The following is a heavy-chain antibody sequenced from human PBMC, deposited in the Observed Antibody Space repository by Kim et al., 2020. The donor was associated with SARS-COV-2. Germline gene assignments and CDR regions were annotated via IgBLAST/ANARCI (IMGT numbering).Heavy chain of an antibody. Sequence: SETLSLTCTVSGGSISSYYWSWIRQPPGKGLEWIGYIYYSGSTNYNPSLKSRVTISVDTSKNQFSLKLSSVTAADTAVYYCARGRLYYYGSGSYSLDYWGQGTLVTVSS. CDR1: GGSISSYY. V-gene: IGHV4-59*01. CDR2: IYYSGST. J-gene: IGHJ4*02. CDR3: ARGRLYYYGSGSYSLDY. D-gene: IGHD3-10*01.